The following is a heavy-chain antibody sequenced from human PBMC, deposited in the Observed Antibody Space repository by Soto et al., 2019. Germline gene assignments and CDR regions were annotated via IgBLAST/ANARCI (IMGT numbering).Heavy chain of an antibody. Sequence: VKVSCKASGYTFTGYYMHWVRQAPGQGLEWMGWINPNSGGTNYAQKFQGWVTMTRDTSISTAYMELSRLRSDDTAVYYCARVWVDSGYDYYGMDVWGQGTTVTVSS. D-gene: IGHD1-26*01. CDR3: ARVWVDSGYDYYGMDV. CDR2: INPNSGGT. CDR1: GYTFTGYY. J-gene: IGHJ6*02. V-gene: IGHV1-2*04.